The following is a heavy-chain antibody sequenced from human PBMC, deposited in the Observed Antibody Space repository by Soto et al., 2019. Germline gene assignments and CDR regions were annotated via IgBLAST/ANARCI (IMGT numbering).Heavy chain of an antibody. CDR2: IFQSGTT. V-gene: IGHV4-4*02. CDR1: GDSFTNNIF. CDR3: ARGDPEAWEILKY. Sequence: PSETLSLTCAVSGDSFTNNIFWSWVRQPPGKGLAWIGDIFQSGTTNYSPSLKGRVSISMDKSQNQFSLKLTSVTAADTAVYYCARGDPEAWEILKYWAQGMPVNVSS. D-gene: IGHD1-26*01. J-gene: IGHJ4*02.